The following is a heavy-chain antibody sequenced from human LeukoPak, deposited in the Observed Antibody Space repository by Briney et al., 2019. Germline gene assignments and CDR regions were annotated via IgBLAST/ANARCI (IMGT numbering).Heavy chain of an antibody. Sequence: GGSLRLSCAASGFTFSSYSMNWVRQAPGKGLEWVSSISSSSSYIYYADSVKGRFTISRDNAKNSLYLQMNSLRAEDTAVYYCARGRGYCSGGSCYGYWYFDLWGRGTLVTVSS. CDR2: ISSSSSYI. D-gene: IGHD2-15*01. J-gene: IGHJ2*01. V-gene: IGHV3-21*01. CDR1: GFTFSSYS. CDR3: ARGRGYCSGGSCYGYWYFDL.